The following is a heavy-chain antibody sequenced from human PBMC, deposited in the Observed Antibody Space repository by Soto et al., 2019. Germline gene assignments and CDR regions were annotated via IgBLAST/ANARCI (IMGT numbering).Heavy chain of an antibody. Sequence: ASVKVSCKASGYSFTNYYVHWVRQAPGHGLEWMAIVNPSGGSTRSAQKFQGRVTMTWDTSTSTVYMDLSSLKSEDTAVYYCERPMMFSGARGPLFLSYYDMDVWGQGTTVTVSS. CDR2: VNPSGGST. CDR1: GYSFTNYY. V-gene: IGHV1-46*01. D-gene: IGHD2-8*02. CDR3: ERPMMFSGARGPLFLSYYDMDV. J-gene: IGHJ6*02.